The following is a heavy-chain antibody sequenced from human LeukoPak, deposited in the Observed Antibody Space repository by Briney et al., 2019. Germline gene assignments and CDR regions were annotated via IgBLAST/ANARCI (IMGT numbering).Heavy chain of an antibody. J-gene: IGHJ4*02. CDR2: IYTSGST. Sequence: PSETLSLTCAVSGGSISSGSYYWSWIRQPAGKGLEWIGRIYTSGSTNYNPSLKSRVTISVDTSKNQFSLKLSSVTAADTAVYYCARDVIGSFDYWGQGTLVTVSS. V-gene: IGHV4-61*02. CDR1: GGSISSGSYY. CDR3: ARDVIGSFDY. D-gene: IGHD2-2*03.